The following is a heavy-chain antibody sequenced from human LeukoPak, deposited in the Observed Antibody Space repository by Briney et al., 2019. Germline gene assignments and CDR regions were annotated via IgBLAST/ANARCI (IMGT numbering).Heavy chain of an antibody. V-gene: IGHV3-33*01. CDR2: IHYDGNKK. CDR1: GFTFRNFG. CDR3: ARILGSGYSAEF. Sequence: GRSLRLSCAASGFTFRNFGMHWVRQAHGKGLEWVAVIHYDGNKKYYADSVKGRFTISKDNSKNTLYMQMNSLRAEDTAVYYCARILGSGYSAEFWGQGTLVTVSS. J-gene: IGHJ4*02. D-gene: IGHD3-22*01.